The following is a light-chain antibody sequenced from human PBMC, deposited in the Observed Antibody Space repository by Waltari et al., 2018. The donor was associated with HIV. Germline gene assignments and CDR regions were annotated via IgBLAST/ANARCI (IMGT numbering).Light chain of an antibody. CDR3: QSYDRSDHWV. Sequence: NFMLTQHHSVSESPGKTVTLSCTRSSGGIASNYVQWFQQRQGRAPTTVIYEDKQRPHVFPDRFSVSIDPSSNSASLTSSGLKTEDEADYYWQSYDRSDHWVFGGGTNLTVL. CDR1: SGGIASNY. V-gene: IGLV6-57*03. CDR2: EDK. J-gene: IGLJ3*02.